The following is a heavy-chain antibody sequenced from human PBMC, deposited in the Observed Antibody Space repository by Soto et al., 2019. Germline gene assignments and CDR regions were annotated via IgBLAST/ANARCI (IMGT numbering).Heavy chain of an antibody. D-gene: IGHD3-16*01. CDR2: IYTSGST. J-gene: IGHJ4*02. V-gene: IGHV4-4*07. CDR3: ARDRAVWGFDY. Sequence: PSETLSLTCPFSGFSISSYYWILIRQPAGKGLEWIGRIYTSGSTNYNPSLKSRVTMSVDTSKNQFSLKLSSVTAADTAVYYCARDRAVWGFDYWGQGTLVTVSS. CDR1: GFSISSYY.